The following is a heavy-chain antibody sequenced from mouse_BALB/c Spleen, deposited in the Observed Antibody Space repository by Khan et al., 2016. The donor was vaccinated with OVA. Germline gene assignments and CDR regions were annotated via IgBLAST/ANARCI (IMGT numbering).Heavy chain of an antibody. CDR1: GYTFTEYT. Sequence: VQLQQSGPELVKPGASVKISCKTSGYTFTEYTMHWVKQSHGKSLEWIGRINPNNGGTNYNQKFKGKATLTVDTSSTTAYMELHSLTSEDSAVYYCARRDYYAYFWFFDVWGAGTTVTVSS. CDR2: INPNNGGT. J-gene: IGHJ1*01. CDR3: ARRDYYAYFWFFDV. D-gene: IGHD1-2*01. V-gene: IGHV1-22*01.